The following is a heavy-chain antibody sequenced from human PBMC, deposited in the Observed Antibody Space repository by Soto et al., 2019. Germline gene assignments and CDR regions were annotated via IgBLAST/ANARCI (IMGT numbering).Heavy chain of an antibody. Sequence: QVQLVESGGGVVQPGRSLRLSCAASGFTFSSYGMHWVRQAPGKGLEWVAVISYDGSNKYYADSVKGRFTISRDNSKNTLYLQMNSLRAEDTAVYYCATPIYGDYEYYGMDVWGQGTTVTVSS. J-gene: IGHJ6*02. CDR1: GFTFSSYG. V-gene: IGHV3-30*03. CDR2: ISYDGSNK. D-gene: IGHD4-17*01. CDR3: ATPIYGDYEYYGMDV.